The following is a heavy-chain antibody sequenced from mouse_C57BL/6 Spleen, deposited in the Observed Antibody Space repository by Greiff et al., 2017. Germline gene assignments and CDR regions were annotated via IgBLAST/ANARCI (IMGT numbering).Heavy chain of an antibody. CDR2: ISSGGSYT. J-gene: IGHJ3*01. CDR3: ARRGGYDWFAY. V-gene: IGHV5-6*02. Sequence: EVKLMESGGDLVKPGGSLKLSCAASGFTFSSYGMSWVRQTPDKRLEWVATISSGGSYTYYPDSVKGRFTISRDNAKNTLYLQMSSLKSEDTAIYYCARRGGYDWFAYWGQGTLVTVSA. D-gene: IGHD2-2*01. CDR1: GFTFSSYG.